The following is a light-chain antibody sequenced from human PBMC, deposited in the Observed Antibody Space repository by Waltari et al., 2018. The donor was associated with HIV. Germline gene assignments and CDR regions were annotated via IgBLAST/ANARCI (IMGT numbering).Light chain of an antibody. CDR3: QQSYTSPHT. V-gene: IGKV1-39*01. J-gene: IGKJ2*01. Sequence: DIQMTQSPSSLSASVGDGVTITCRASQSISRYLNWYQQKPGKVPKLLIHSTSSLQRGVPSRFSGSGSGTEFTLTISGLQFEDSATYYCQQSYTSPHTFGQGTNVEIK. CDR1: QSISRY. CDR2: STS.